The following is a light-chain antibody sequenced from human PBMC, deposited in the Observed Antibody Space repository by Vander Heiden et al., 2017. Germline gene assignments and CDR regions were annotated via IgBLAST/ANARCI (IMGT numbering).Light chain of an antibody. Sequence: EIALTQFPGSLSLSLGDRAALSCRASQSVHNNLAWFQQRPGQAPRLLIYGASSRATDVPDRFSDSGSGTDFTLTINSLQSEDVASYYCQQYSSWPFNFGQGTKVEI. J-gene: IGKJ2*01. V-gene: IGKV3D-15*01. CDR2: GAS. CDR1: QSVHNN. CDR3: QQYSSWPFN.